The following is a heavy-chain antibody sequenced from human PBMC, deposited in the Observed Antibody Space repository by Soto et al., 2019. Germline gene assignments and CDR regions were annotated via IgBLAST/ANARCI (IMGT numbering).Heavy chain of an antibody. D-gene: IGHD3-3*01. Sequence: APVKVSCKASGYTFTSYDINWVRQATGQGLEWMGWMNPNSGNTGYAQKFQGRVTMTRNTSISTAYMELSSLRSEDTAVYYCARGRRNDVLRLLEWPPSMVYWGQGTLVTVSS. CDR3: ARGRRNDVLRLLEWPPSMVY. CDR1: GYTFTSYD. V-gene: IGHV1-8*01. CDR2: MNPNSGNT. J-gene: IGHJ4*02.